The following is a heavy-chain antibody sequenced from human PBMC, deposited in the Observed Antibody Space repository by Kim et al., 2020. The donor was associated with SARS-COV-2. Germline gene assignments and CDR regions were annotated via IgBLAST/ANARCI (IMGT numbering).Heavy chain of an antibody. Sequence: GSLRLSCAASGFTFSSYAMSWVRQAPGKGLEWVSAISGSGGSTYYAVSVKGRFTISRDNSKNTLYLQMNSLRAEDTAVYYCAKARNYYDSSGPSANDLWGRGTLVTVSS. CDR2: ISGSGGST. D-gene: IGHD3-22*01. CDR1: GFTFSSYA. J-gene: IGHJ2*01. V-gene: IGHV3-23*01. CDR3: AKARNYYDSSGPSANDL.